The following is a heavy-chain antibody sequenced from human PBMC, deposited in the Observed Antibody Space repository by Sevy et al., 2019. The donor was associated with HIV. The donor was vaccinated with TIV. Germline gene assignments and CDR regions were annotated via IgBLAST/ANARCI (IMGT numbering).Heavy chain of an antibody. D-gene: IGHD2-8*01. CDR2: INSDGSST. CDR1: GFTFSSYW. Sequence: GGSLRLSCAASGFTFSSYWMHWVRQAPGKGLVWVSRINSDGSSTSYGDSVKGRFTISRDNAKNTLYLQMNSLRAEDTAVYYCAREPTSCTNGVCYDDYYYGMDVWGQGTTVTVSS. CDR3: AREPTSCTNGVCYDDYYYGMDV. V-gene: IGHV3-74*01. J-gene: IGHJ6*02.